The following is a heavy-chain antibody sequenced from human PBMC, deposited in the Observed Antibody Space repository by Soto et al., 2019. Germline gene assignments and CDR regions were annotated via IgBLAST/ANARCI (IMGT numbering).Heavy chain of an antibody. D-gene: IGHD3-10*01. CDR2: ISAYNGNT. J-gene: IGHJ4*02. CDR3: ARAPRRYYYGSGSPYYFDY. CDR1: GYTFTSYG. Sequence: QVPLVQSGAEVKKPGASVKVSCKASGYTFTSYGISWVRQAPGQGLEWMGWISAYNGNTNYAQKLQGRVTMTTDTSTSTAYMELRSLRSDDTAVYYCARAPRRYYYGSGSPYYFDYWGQGTLVTVSS. V-gene: IGHV1-18*01.